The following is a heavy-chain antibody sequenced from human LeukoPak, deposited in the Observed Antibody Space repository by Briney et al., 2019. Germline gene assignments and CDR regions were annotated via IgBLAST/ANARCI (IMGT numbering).Heavy chain of an antibody. D-gene: IGHD3-10*01. CDR1: GLTLSNYG. J-gene: IGHJ4*02. CDR3: AKRGVVIRVFLVGFHKEAYYFDS. Sequence: GGSLRLSCAVSGLTLSNYGMSWVRQPSGKGLEWVAGISGSGGGTNYADSVKGRFTIPRDNPKNTLFLQMNSLRVEETAVYFCAKRGVVIRVFLVGFHKEAYYFDSWGQGALVTVSS. CDR2: ISGSGGGT. V-gene: IGHV3-23*01.